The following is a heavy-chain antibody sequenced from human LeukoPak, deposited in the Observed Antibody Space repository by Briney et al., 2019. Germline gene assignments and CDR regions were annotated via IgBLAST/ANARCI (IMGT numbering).Heavy chain of an antibody. V-gene: IGHV4-59*01. CDR3: ARTDGSGSSAFDY. J-gene: IGHJ4*02. CDR2: IDYSGWT. Sequence: SETLSLTCTVSGGSISNYYWTWIRQPPGKGLEWIGYIDYSGWTNYNPSLKSRVTISVDTSKNQFSLKLSSVTAADTAVYYCARTDGSGSSAFDYWGQGTLVTVSS. D-gene: IGHD3-10*01. CDR1: GGSISNYY.